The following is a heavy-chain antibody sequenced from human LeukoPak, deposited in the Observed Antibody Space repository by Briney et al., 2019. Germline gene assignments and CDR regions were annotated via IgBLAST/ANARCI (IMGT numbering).Heavy chain of an antibody. CDR3: ARGLLSSGWYSLANWFDP. Sequence: PGGSLRLSCAASGFTFSSYTMNWVRQAPGKGLEWVSSISTSSIYIYYADSVKGRFTISRDNAKNSLYLQMNSLRAEDTALYYCARGLLSSGWYSLANWFDPWGQGTLVTVSS. D-gene: IGHD6-19*01. V-gene: IGHV3-21*04. CDR2: ISTSSIYI. J-gene: IGHJ5*02. CDR1: GFTFSSYT.